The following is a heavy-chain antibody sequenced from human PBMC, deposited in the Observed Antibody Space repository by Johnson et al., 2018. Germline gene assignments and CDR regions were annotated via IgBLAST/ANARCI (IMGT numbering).Heavy chain of an antibody. CDR3: VRVGSGTSPHYYYYGMDV. D-gene: IGHD3-10*01. CDR2: IYSGGST. Sequence: VQLVQSGGGLVQPGGSLRLSCAASGFTVSSTYMSWVRHAPGKRLEWVSVIYSGGSTYYADSVKGRFTISRDNSKNTLYLQMNSLRAEDTAVYYCVRVGSGTSPHYYYYGMDVWGQGTTVTVSS. V-gene: IGHV3-53*01. J-gene: IGHJ6*02. CDR1: GFTVSSTY.